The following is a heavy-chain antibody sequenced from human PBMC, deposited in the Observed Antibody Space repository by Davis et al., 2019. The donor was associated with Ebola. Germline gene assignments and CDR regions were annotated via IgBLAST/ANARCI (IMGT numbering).Heavy chain of an antibody. J-gene: IGHJ4*02. Sequence: PSETLSLTCTVSGGSISSYYWSWIRQPPGKGLEWIGYIYYSGSTYYNPSLKSRVTISVDTSKNQFSLKLSSVTAADTAVYYCARSRGYLDYWGQGTLVTVSS. CDR1: GGSISSYY. CDR2: IYYSGST. V-gene: IGHV4-59*12. CDR3: ARSRGYLDY.